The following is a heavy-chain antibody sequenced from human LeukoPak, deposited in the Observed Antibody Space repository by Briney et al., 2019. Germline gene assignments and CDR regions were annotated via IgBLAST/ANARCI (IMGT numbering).Heavy chain of an antibody. Sequence: SETLSLTCTVSGGSISSHHWSWIRQPPGKGLEWIGYLYFSGSTNYSPSLKSRVTISVYTSKNQFSLKLSSVTAADTAVYYCASDYYDSSGYSGLFDPWGQGTLVTVSS. CDR2: LYFSGST. CDR3: ASDYYDSSGYSGLFDP. D-gene: IGHD3-22*01. J-gene: IGHJ5*02. V-gene: IGHV4-59*08. CDR1: GGSISSHH.